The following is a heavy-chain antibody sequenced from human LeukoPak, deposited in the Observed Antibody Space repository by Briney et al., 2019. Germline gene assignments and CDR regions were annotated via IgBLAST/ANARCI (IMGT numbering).Heavy chain of an antibody. J-gene: IGHJ4*02. D-gene: IGHD3-3*01. CDR1: GFTFGDYA. Sequence: GGSLRLSCTASGFTFGDYAMSWFRQAPGKGLEWVGFIKAYGGTTEYAASVNGRFNISRDDSKSIAYLQMNSLRAEDTAVYYCARDRRTIFGVVQLYYFDYWGQGTLVTVSS. V-gene: IGHV3-49*03. CDR2: IKAYGGTT. CDR3: ARDRRTIFGVVQLYYFDY.